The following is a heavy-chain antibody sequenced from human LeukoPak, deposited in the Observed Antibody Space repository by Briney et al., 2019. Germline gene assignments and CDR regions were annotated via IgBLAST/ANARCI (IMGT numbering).Heavy chain of an antibody. V-gene: IGHV4-39*07. CDR3: ARSRDFLLSAGAFDI. D-gene: IGHD3-3*01. CDR1: GGSVSSSISY. CDR2: IYYSGST. J-gene: IGHJ3*02. Sequence: ASETLSLTCTVSGGSVSSSISYWGWIRQPPGKGLEWIGTIYYSGSTYYNPSLKSRVTISVDTSKNQFSLKLSSVTAADTAVYYCARSRDFLLSAGAFDIWGQGTMVTVSS.